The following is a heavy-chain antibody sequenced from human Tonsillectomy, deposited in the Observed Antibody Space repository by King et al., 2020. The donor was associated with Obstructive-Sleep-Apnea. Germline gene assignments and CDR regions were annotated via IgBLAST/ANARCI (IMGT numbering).Heavy chain of an antibody. CDR2: ISSRSTYI. CDR3: ARDLNYGNNRPFDY. V-gene: IGHV3-21*01. Sequence: VQLVESGGGLVKPGGSLRLSCAASGFTFSSSSMNWVRQSPGKGLEWVSSISSRSTYIYYADSVKGRFIISRDNAKNSVYLQMNSLRAEDTAVYYCARDLNYGNNRPFDYWGQGTLVTVSS. CDR1: GFTFSSSS. J-gene: IGHJ4*02. D-gene: IGHD4-17*01.